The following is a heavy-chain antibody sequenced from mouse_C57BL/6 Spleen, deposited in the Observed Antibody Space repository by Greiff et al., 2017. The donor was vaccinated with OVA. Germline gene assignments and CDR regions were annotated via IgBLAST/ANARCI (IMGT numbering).Heavy chain of an antibody. Sequence: EVKLMESGPELVKPGASVKIPCKASGYTFTDYNMDWVKQSHGKSLEWIGDINPNNGGTIYNQKFKGKATLTVDKSSSTAYMELRSLTSEDTAVYYCARSDYYGSSYRDYWGQGTTLTVSS. CDR2: INPNNGGT. CDR1: GYTFTDYN. CDR3: ARSDYYGSSYRDY. J-gene: IGHJ2*01. V-gene: IGHV1-18*01. D-gene: IGHD1-1*01.